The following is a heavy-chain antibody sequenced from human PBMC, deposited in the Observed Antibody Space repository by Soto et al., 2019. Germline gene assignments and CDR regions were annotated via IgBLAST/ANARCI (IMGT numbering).Heavy chain of an antibody. J-gene: IGHJ4*02. D-gene: IGHD1-26*01. Sequence: ASVKVSCKAAGYTFTSYTFTWVRQAPGQGLGWMGWVSAYNGNANYEQKLQGRVTMTTDTSTSTAYLELGGLRSDDTAVYFCARDGSGSYDYLGQGTLVTVSS. CDR2: VSAYNGNA. CDR1: GYTFTSYT. CDR3: ARDGSGSYDY. V-gene: IGHV1-18*01.